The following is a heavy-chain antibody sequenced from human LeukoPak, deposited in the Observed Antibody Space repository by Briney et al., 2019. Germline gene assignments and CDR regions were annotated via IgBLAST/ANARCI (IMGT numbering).Heavy chain of an antibody. CDR3: ARSNWFLRELDY. Sequence: PSETLSLTCTVSGGSISSSSYYWGWIRQPPGKGLEWIGSIYYSGSTYYNPSLKSRVTISVDTSKNQFSLKLSSVTAADTAVYYCARSNWFLRELDYWGQGTLVTVSS. D-gene: IGHD6-13*01. CDR2: IYYSGST. V-gene: IGHV4-39*01. J-gene: IGHJ4*02. CDR1: GGSISSSSYY.